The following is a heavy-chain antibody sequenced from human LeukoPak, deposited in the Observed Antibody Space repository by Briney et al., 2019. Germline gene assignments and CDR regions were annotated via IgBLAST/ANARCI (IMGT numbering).Heavy chain of an antibody. CDR3: ASDLVGPDDAFDI. D-gene: IGHD1-26*01. J-gene: IGHJ3*02. CDR1: GYTFTSYD. Sequence: VASVKVSCKASGYTFTSYDINWVRQATGQGLEWMGWMNPNSGNTGYAQKFQGRVTMTRNTSISTAYMELSSRRSEDTAVYYCASDLVGPDDAFDIWGQGTMVTVSS. CDR2: MNPNSGNT. V-gene: IGHV1-8*01.